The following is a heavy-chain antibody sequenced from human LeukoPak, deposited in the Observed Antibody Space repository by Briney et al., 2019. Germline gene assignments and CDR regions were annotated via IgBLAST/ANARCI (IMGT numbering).Heavy chain of an antibody. D-gene: IGHD2-15*01. J-gene: IGHJ4*02. CDR2: IMPNGETR. CDR1: GFSFSNYV. CDR3: ARTPSYCSGGRCYVSHYFDY. Sequence: GGSLRLSCAASGFSFSNYVMHWVRQAPGKGLEYVSAIMPNGETRGYANSMKGRFTISRDNAKNSLYLQMNSLRAEDTASYYCARTPSYCSGGRCYVSHYFDYWGQGTLATVSS. V-gene: IGHV3-64*01.